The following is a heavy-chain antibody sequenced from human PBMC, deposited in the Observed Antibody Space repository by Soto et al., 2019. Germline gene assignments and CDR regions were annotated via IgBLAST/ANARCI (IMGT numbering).Heavy chain of an antibody. CDR3: AKDRTSIAAHPDY. Sequence: VQLVESGGGLVQPGRSLRLSCAASGFTFDDYAMHWVRQAPGKGLEWVSGISWNSGSIGYADSVKGRFTISRDNAKNSLYLQMNSLRAEDTALYYCAKDRTSIAAHPDYWGQGTLVTVSS. CDR1: GFTFDDYA. V-gene: IGHV3-9*01. CDR2: ISWNSGSI. D-gene: IGHD6-6*01. J-gene: IGHJ4*02.